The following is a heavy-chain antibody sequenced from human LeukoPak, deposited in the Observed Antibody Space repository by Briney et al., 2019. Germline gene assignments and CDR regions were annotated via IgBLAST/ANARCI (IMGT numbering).Heavy chain of an antibody. J-gene: IGHJ4*02. CDR1: GFTVSSNY. Sequence: PGGSLRLSCAASGFTVSSNYMSWVRQAPGKGLEWVSAISGSGGSTYYADSVKGRFTISRDNSKNTLYLQMNSLRAEDTAVYYCAKDRVDIVVVPAAIFDYWGQGTLVTVSS. D-gene: IGHD2-2*01. V-gene: IGHV3-23*01. CDR2: ISGSGGST. CDR3: AKDRVDIVVVPAAIFDY.